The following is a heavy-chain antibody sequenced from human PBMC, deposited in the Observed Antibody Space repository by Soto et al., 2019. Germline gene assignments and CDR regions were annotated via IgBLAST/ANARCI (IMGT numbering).Heavy chain of an antibody. CDR3: ASKPDYGGKRYFDI. J-gene: IGHJ3*02. Sequence: QVQLQQWGAGLLKPSETLSLTCAVYGGSFSGYYWSWIRQPPGKGLEWIGEINHSGSTNYDPSLKRRVNVAVKTSKKQSSLKLSSVSGDDTAVYYCASKPDYGGKRYFDICGQGTMGTVSS. D-gene: IGHD4-17*01. CDR1: GGSFSGYY. CDR2: INHSGST. V-gene: IGHV4-34*01.